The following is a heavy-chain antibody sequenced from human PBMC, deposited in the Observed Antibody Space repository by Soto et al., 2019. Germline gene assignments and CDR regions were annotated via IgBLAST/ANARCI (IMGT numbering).Heavy chain of an antibody. CDR2: IYPGDSDT. Sequence: GESLKISCNGSGYSFTSYWIGWVRQMPGKGLEWMGIIYPGDSDTRYSPSFQGQVTISADKSISTAYLQWSSLKASDTAMYYCARISRNYDILTGYYIWWFDPWGQGTLVTVYS. CDR1: GYSFTSYW. CDR3: ARISRNYDILTGYYIWWFDP. D-gene: IGHD3-9*01. V-gene: IGHV5-51*01. J-gene: IGHJ5*02.